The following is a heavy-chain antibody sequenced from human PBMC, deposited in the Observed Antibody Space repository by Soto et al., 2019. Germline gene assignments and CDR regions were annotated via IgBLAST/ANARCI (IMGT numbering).Heavy chain of an antibody. CDR1: GFTFSSYA. CDR3: ASCGMVYALRLNWFDP. CDR2: ISYDGSNK. V-gene: IGHV3-30-3*01. J-gene: IGHJ5*02. D-gene: IGHD2-8*01. Sequence: QVQLVESGGGVVQPGRSLRLSCAASGFTFSSYAMHWVRQAPGKGLEWVAVISYDGSNKYNADSVKGRFTISRDNSKNTLYLQMNSLRAEDTAVYYCASCGMVYALRLNWFDPWGQGTLVTVSS.